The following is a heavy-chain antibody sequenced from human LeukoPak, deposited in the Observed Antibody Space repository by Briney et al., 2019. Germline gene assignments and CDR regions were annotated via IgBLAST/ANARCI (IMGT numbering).Heavy chain of an antibody. CDR2: MHYSGST. D-gene: IGHD6-13*01. J-gene: IGHJ5*02. CDR1: GGSISSDY. V-gene: IGHV4-59*01. CDR3: ARDRGSSWAYNWFDP. Sequence: SETLSLTCTVSGGSISSDYWTWIRQPPGRGLEWIGYMHYSGSTKNNPSLNSRVTISVDTSKNQVSLKLSSVTAADTAVYCARDRGSSWAYNWFDPWGRGTLVTVSS.